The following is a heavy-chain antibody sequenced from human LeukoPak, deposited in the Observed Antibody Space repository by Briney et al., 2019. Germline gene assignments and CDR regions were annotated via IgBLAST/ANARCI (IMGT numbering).Heavy chain of an antibody. J-gene: IGHJ4*02. D-gene: IGHD3-22*01. Sequence: GRSLRLSCAASGFTFSSYGTHWVRQAPGKGLEWVAVISYDGSNKYYADSVKGRFTISRDNSKNTLYLQMNSLRAEDTAVYYCAKDLTYYYDSSGYYVWGQGTLVTVSS. CDR3: AKDLTYYYDSSGYYV. CDR1: GFTFSSYG. CDR2: ISYDGSNK. V-gene: IGHV3-30*18.